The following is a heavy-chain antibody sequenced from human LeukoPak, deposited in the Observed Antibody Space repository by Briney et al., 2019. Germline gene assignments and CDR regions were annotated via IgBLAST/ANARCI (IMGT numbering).Heavy chain of an antibody. D-gene: IGHD3-3*01. CDR2: VYYSGST. Sequence: KASETLSLTCTVSGGSISAYYWTWIRQTPGRGLEWIGYVYYSGSTDYNPSLKSRVTISVDTSKNQFSLKLSSVTAADTAVYYCASLVGAPVFGSVSAFAYWGQGTLVTVSS. V-gene: IGHV4-59*08. CDR1: GGSISAYY. CDR3: ASLVGAPVFGSVSAFAY. J-gene: IGHJ4*02.